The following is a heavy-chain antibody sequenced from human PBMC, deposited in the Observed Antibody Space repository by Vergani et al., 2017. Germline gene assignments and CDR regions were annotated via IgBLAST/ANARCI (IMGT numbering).Heavy chain of an antibody. J-gene: IGHJ6*03. CDR2: IDHTGRP. D-gene: IGHD4-11*01. CDR1: GWSFTSYH. CDR3: VRVNTETNGHLYYYYYMDV. Sequence: QVQLQQWGGGLLKPSETLSLTCVVNGWSFTSYHWTWIRQSPGEGLEWVGDIDHTGRPDYNPSLKSRLTISVDKSRNQFSLPLNAVTATDTAIYFCVRVNTETNGHLYYYYYMDVWGQGTAVTVS. V-gene: IGHV4-34*01.